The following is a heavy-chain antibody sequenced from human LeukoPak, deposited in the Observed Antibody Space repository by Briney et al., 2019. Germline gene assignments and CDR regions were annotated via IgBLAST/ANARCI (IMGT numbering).Heavy chain of an antibody. D-gene: IGHD6-13*01. CDR1: GFTFSSYG. Sequence: GGSLRLSCAASGFTFSSYGMHWVRQAPGKGLEWVAVISYDGSNKYYADSVKGRFTISRDNSKNTLYLQMNSLRAEDTAVYYCANLCSSSCFDYWGQGTLVTVSS. J-gene: IGHJ4*02. V-gene: IGHV3-30*18. CDR2: ISYDGSNK. CDR3: ANLCSSSCFDY.